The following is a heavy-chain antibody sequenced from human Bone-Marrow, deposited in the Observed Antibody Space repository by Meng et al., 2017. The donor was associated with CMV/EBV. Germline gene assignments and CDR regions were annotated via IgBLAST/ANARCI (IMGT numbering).Heavy chain of an antibody. CDR3: ARDRRDYFDY. J-gene: IGHJ4*02. CDR1: GFTFSSYS. CDR2: ISYDGSNK. V-gene: IGHV3-30*03. Sequence: GESLKISCAASGFTFSSYSMNWVRQAPGKGLEWVAVISYDGSNKYYADSVKGRFTISRDNSKNTLYLQMNSLRAEDTAVYYCARDRRDYFDYWGQGTLVTVSS.